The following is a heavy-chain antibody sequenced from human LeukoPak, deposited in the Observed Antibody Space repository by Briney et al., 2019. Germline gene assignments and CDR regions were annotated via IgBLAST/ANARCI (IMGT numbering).Heavy chain of an antibody. D-gene: IGHD2-21*02. Sequence: ASVKVSCKASGYTFTSYAMHWVRQAPGQRLEWMGWINAGNGNTKYSQKFQGRVTFTRDTSASTAYMELSSLRSEDTAVYYCARDRIDCGGDCYPFDYWGQGTLVTVSS. CDR1: GYTFTSYA. CDR3: ARDRIDCGGDCYPFDY. CDR2: INAGNGNT. J-gene: IGHJ4*02. V-gene: IGHV1-3*01.